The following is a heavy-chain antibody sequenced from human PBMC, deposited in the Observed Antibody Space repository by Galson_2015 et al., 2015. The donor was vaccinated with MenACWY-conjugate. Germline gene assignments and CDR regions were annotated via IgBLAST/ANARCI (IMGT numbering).Heavy chain of an antibody. J-gene: IGHJ4*02. CDR2: MYYSGSA. CDR1: GGSINSYY. D-gene: IGHD3-3*02. Sequence: ETLSLTCTVSGGSINSYYWSWIRQPPGKGLEWIGYMYYSGSAYYNPSLKSRVTISVDTSKNQFSLTMTSVTAADTAVYYCARGVNLASMAGYWVQGSLVTVSS. V-gene: IGHV4-59*01. CDR3: ARGVNLASMAGY.